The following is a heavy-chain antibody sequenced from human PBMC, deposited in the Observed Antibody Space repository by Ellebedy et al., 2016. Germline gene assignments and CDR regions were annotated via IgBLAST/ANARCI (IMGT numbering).Heavy chain of an antibody. Sequence: ASVKVSCXASGYTFTGYYMHWVRQAPGQGLEWMGWINPNSGGTNYAQKFQGRVTMTRDTSISTAYMELSRLRSDDTAVYYCAPAGVLTGYNYGMDVWGQGTTVTVSS. CDR3: APAGVLTGYNYGMDV. CDR1: GYTFTGYY. J-gene: IGHJ6*02. V-gene: IGHV1-2*02. CDR2: INPNSGGT. D-gene: IGHD3-9*01.